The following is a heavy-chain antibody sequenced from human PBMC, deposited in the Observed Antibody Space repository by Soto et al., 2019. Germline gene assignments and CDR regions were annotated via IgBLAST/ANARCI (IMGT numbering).Heavy chain of an antibody. J-gene: IGHJ6*02. Sequence: QVQLVESGGGVVQPGRSLRLSCAASGFTFSSYGMHWVRQAPGKGLEWVAVISYDGSNKYYADSVKGRFTISRDNSKNTLYLQMNSLRAEDTAVYYCAKVPRGNLRVGEPSPLYYYYGMDVWGQGTTVTVSS. CDR2: ISYDGSNK. CDR1: GFTFSSYG. CDR3: AKVPRGNLRVGEPSPLYYYYGMDV. D-gene: IGHD3-10*01. V-gene: IGHV3-30*18.